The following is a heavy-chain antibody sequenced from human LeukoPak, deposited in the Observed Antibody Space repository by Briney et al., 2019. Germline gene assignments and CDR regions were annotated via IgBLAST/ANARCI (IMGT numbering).Heavy chain of an antibody. CDR1: GGTFSSYA. V-gene: IGHV1-8*02. D-gene: IGHD6-13*01. Sequence: GASVKVSCKASGGTFSSYAINWVRQATGQGLEWMGWMNPNSGNTGYAQKFQGRVTMTRNTSISTAYMELSSLRSEDTAVYYCARRQQLGPDYWGQGTLVTVSS. CDR3: ARRQQLGPDY. CDR2: MNPNSGNT. J-gene: IGHJ4*02.